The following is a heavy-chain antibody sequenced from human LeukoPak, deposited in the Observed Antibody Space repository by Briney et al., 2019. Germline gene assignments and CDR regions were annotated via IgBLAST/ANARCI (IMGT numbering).Heavy chain of an antibody. D-gene: IGHD1-26*01. Sequence: SVKVSCKASGCTFSSYAISWVRQVPGQGLEWMGRIMSILGIANYAQKFQGRVTITADKSTSTAYMELSSLRSEDTAVYYCARDSAYGMDVWGQGTTVTVSS. CDR2: IMSILGIA. CDR1: GCTFSSYA. J-gene: IGHJ6*02. V-gene: IGHV1-69*04. CDR3: ARDSAYGMDV.